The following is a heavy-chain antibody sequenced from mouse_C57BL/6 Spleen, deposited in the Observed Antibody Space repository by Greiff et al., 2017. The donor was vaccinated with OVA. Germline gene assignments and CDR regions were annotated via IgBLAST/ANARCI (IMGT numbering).Heavy chain of an antibody. Sequence: QVTLKESGPGILQPSQTLSLTCSFSGFSLSTFGMGVGWIRQPSGKGLEWLAHIWWDDDKYYNPALKSRLTISKDTSKNQVFLKIANVDTADTATYYCARMIYDGYYGYFDVWGTGTTVTVSS. V-gene: IGHV8-8*01. CDR3: ARMIYDGYYGYFDV. D-gene: IGHD2-3*01. CDR2: IWWDDDK. J-gene: IGHJ1*03. CDR1: GFSLSTFGMG.